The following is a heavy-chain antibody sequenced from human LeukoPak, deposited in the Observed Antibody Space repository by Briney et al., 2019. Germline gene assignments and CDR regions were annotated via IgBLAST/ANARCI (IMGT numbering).Heavy chain of an antibody. CDR2: ISYDGSNK. CDR3: AKSPSGRSRISRFDY. J-gene: IGHJ4*02. CDR1: GFTFSSYG. D-gene: IGHD1-26*01. Sequence: GGSLRLSCAASGFTFSSYGMHWVRQAPGKGLEWVAVISYDGSNKYYADSVNGRFTISRDNSKNTLSLQMNSLRAEDTAVYYCAKSPSGRSRISRFDYWGQGSLVTVSS. V-gene: IGHV3-30*18.